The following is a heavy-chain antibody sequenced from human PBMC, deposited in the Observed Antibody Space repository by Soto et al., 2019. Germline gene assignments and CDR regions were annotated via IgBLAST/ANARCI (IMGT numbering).Heavy chain of an antibody. V-gene: IGHV3-21*01. CDR3: ARDTYDSSSSGSSY. Sequence: EVQLVESGGGLVKPGGSLRLSCAASGFTFSSYSMNWVRQAPGKGLEWVSSISSSSSYIYYADSVKGQFTISRDNAKNTLYLKMNSLRAEDTAVYYCARDTYDSSSSGSSYWGQGTLVTVSS. CDR2: ISSSSSYI. CDR1: GFTFSSYS. J-gene: IGHJ4*02. D-gene: IGHD6-6*01.